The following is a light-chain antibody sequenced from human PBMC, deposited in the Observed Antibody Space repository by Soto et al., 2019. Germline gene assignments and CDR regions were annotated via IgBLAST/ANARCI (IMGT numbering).Light chain of an antibody. Sequence: QSVLTQAPSASGTPGQRVTISCSGSSSNIGNNYVHWYQQLPGTAPKLLIYRNDQRPSGVPDRFSGSKSGTSASLAISGRRSEDETDYYWTTWDDSLSAVVFGGGTKLTVL. J-gene: IGLJ2*01. CDR3: TTWDDSLSAVV. V-gene: IGLV1-47*01. CDR1: SSNIGNNY. CDR2: RND.